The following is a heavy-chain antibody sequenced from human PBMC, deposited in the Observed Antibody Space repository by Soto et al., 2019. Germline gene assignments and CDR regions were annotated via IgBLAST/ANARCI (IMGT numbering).Heavy chain of an antibody. J-gene: IGHJ4*02. CDR2: INDAGGT. CDR1: GGSFSGYY. CDR3: ARGRRGQSYGSVVY. Sequence: SETLSLTCGVYGGSFSGYYWNWIRQPPGKGLEWIGEINDAGGTNYNPSLKSRVTISVDTSRDQFSLKVTSVTASDTAVYYCARGRRGQSYGSVVYWGQGTLVTVSS. D-gene: IGHD5-18*01. V-gene: IGHV4-34*01.